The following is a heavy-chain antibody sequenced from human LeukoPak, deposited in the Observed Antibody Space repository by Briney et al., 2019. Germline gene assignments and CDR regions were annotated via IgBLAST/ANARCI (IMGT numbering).Heavy chain of an antibody. CDR2: LYSDGDT. Sequence: GGSLRLSCAASGFTFSSYSMNWVRQAPGGGLHWVSLLYSDGDTYYADSVKGRFTISRDTSKNTLYLQMNSLRVDDTAVYYCARDLYSSAWYGIHWGQGTLVTVSA. J-gene: IGHJ4*02. D-gene: IGHD6-19*01. CDR3: ARDLYSSAWYGIH. V-gene: IGHV3-53*01. CDR1: GFTFSSYS.